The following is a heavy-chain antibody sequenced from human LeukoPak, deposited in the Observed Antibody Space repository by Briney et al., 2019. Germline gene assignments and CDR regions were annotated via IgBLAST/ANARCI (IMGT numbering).Heavy chain of an antibody. Sequence: PSETLSLTCAVYGGSFSGYYWSWIRQPPGKGLEWIGEINHSGSTNYNPSLKSRVTISVDTSKNQFSLKLSSVTAADTAVYYCARGMTGDYWGQGTLVIVSS. J-gene: IGHJ4*02. D-gene: IGHD3-9*01. V-gene: IGHV4-34*01. CDR2: INHSGST. CDR3: ARGMTGDY. CDR1: GGSFSGYY.